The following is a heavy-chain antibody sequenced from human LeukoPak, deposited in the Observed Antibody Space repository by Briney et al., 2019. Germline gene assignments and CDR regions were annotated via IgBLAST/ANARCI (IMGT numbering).Heavy chain of an antibody. CDR1: GGSISSGSYY. V-gene: IGHV4-61*02. Sequence: PSQTLSLTCTVSGGSISSGSYYWSWIRQPAGKGLEWIGRIYTSGSTNYNPSLKSRVTISVDTSKNQFSLKLSSVTAADTAVYYCARGPIVGATNYYYYYYMDVWGKGTTVTVSS. CDR3: ARGPIVGATNYYYYYYMDV. CDR2: IYTSGST. J-gene: IGHJ6*03. D-gene: IGHD1-26*01.